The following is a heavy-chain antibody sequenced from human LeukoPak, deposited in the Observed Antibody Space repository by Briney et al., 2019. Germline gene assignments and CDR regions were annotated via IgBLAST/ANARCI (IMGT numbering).Heavy chain of an antibody. V-gene: IGHV4-59*01. CDR2: IYYSGST. J-gene: IGHJ4*02. CDR1: GGSISSYY. Sequence: PSETVSLTCTASGGSISSYYWSWIRQPPGKGLEWIGYIYYSGSTNYNPSLKSRVTISVDTSKNQFSLKLSSVTAADTAVYYCASLSSGGSLTDYWGQGTLVTVSS. D-gene: IGHD2-15*01. CDR3: ASLSSGGSLTDY.